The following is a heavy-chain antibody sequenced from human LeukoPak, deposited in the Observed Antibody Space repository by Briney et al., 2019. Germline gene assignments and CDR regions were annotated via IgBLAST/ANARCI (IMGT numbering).Heavy chain of an antibody. V-gene: IGHV1-18*01. J-gene: IGHJ3*02. D-gene: IGHD3-22*01. CDR1: GYTFTSYG. CDR2: ISAYNGDT. Sequence: ASVKVSCKASGYTFTSYGISWVRQAPGQGLEWMGWISAYNGDTNYAQKLQGRVTMTTDTSTSTAYMELRSLRSDDTAVYYCARDWLVRHAFDIWGQGTMVTVSS. CDR3: ARDWLVRHAFDI.